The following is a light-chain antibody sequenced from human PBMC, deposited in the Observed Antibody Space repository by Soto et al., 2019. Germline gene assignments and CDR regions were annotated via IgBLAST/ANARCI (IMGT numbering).Light chain of an antibody. J-gene: IGKJ1*01. CDR1: QTISSW. V-gene: IGKV1-5*03. CDR2: KAS. CDR3: QHYNSYSEA. Sequence: DIQMSRSPSSLSVSLSDIVTVSFRASQTISSWLAWYQQKPGKAPKLLIYKASTLKSGVPSRFSGSGSGTEFTLTISSLQPDDFATYYCQHYNSYSEAFGQGTKVDIK.